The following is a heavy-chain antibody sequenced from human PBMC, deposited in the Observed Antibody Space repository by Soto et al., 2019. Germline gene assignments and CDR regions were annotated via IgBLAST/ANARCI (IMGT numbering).Heavy chain of an antibody. CDR1: GGSFSGYY. CDR3: ARAYCGGDCSDTFDI. Sequence: QVQLQQWGAGLLKPSETLSLTCAVYGGSFSGYYWSWIRQPPGKGLEWIGEVNHSGSTNYNPSLKSRVTISVDTSKNQFSLKLSSVTAADTAVYYCARAYCGGDCSDTFDIWGQGTMVTVSS. CDR2: VNHSGST. V-gene: IGHV4-34*01. J-gene: IGHJ3*02. D-gene: IGHD2-21*02.